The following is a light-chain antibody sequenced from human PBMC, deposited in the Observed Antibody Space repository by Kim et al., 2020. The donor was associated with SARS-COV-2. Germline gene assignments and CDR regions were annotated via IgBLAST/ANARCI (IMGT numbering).Light chain of an antibody. CDR2: QDS. CDR3: QAWDSSTAPV. CDR1: KLVDKY. V-gene: IGLV3-1*01. J-gene: IGLJ3*02. Sequence: SYELTQPPSVSVSPGQTASITCSGDKLVDKYACWYQQKPGQSPVLVINQDSKRPSGIPERFSGSNSGNTATLTISGTQSMDEADYYCQAWDSSTAPVFGGGTKLTVL.